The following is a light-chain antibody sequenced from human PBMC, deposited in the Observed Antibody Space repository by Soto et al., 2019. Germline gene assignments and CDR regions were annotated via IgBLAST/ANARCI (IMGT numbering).Light chain of an antibody. CDR2: SAS. Sequence: AIEMTQSPSSLSASVGDRVTITCRASEGIINDLGWYRQKPGKAPELLIYSASTLQNGVPSRFSGSGSGIDFTLTISSLQPEDFATYYCLQDYHYPYTFGQGTNVDI. J-gene: IGKJ2*01. V-gene: IGKV1-6*01. CDR3: LQDYHYPYT. CDR1: EGIIND.